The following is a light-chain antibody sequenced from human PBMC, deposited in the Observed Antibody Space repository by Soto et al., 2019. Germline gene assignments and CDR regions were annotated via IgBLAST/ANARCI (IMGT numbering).Light chain of an antibody. Sequence: EIVLTQSPGTLSLSPGERATLSCRASQSVSSSYLAWYQQKPGQAPRLLIYGASSRATGIPDRFSGSGSGTGFTLTISRREPEDFAVYYCQQYGSSPPYTVGQGTKREIK. CDR2: GAS. CDR3: QQYGSSPPYT. CDR1: QSVSSSY. J-gene: IGKJ2*01. V-gene: IGKV3-20*01.